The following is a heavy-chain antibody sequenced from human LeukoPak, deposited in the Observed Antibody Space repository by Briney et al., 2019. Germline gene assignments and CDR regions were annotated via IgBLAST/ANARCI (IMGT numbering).Heavy chain of an antibody. CDR1: GFTFSSYA. Sequence: LSGGSLRLSCAASGFTFSSYAMSWVRQAPGKGLEWVSAISGSGGSTYYADSVKGRFTISRDNSKNTLYLQMNSLRAEDTAVYYCANAPSSGDYARRYYGMDVWGQGTTVTVSS. V-gene: IGHV3-23*01. J-gene: IGHJ6*02. CDR3: ANAPSSGDYARRYYGMDV. D-gene: IGHD4-17*01. CDR2: ISGSGGST.